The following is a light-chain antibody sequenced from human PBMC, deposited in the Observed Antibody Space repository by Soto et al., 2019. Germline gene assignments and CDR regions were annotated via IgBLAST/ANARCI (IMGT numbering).Light chain of an antibody. CDR2: AAS. J-gene: IGKJ5*01. V-gene: IGKV1-9*01. Sequence: DIQITNSPSCLCASLVGGGTITNQASQSISSHLAWYQQKPGKAAKLLIYAASTLQTGVPSRFSGGGSGTEFSFNIPSLQPEDVATYCWQKYDDLPINLGQGTRLEIK. CDR1: QSISSH. CDR3: QKYDDLPIN.